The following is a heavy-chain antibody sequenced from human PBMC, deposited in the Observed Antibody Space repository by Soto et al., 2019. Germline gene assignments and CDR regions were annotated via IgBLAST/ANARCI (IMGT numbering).Heavy chain of an antibody. CDR2: FSGSGGST. CDR3: AKDGAFGVRIVVVVAAEYFDY. J-gene: IGHJ4*02. V-gene: IGHV3-23*01. CDR1: GFTFSSYA. D-gene: IGHD2-15*01. Sequence: PGGSLRLSCAASGFTFSSYAMSWVRQAPGKGLEWVSAFSGSGGSTYYADSVKGRFTISRDNSKNTLYLQMNSLRAEDTAVYYCAKDGAFGVRIVVVVAAEYFDYWGQGTLVTVSS.